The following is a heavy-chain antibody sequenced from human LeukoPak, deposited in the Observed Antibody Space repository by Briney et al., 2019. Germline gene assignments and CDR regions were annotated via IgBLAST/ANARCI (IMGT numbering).Heavy chain of an antibody. CDR2: IYYSGST. CDR1: GGSISSGSYY. CDR3: ARPTTYYDILTGYYGQYYFDY. V-gene: IGHV4-39*01. J-gene: IGHJ4*02. Sequence: SETLSLTCTVSGGSISSGSYYWGWIRQPPGKGLEWIGSIYYSGSTYYNPSLKSRVTISVDTSKNQFSLKLSSVTAADTAVYYCARPTTYYDILTGYYGQYYFDYWGQGTLVTVSS. D-gene: IGHD3-9*01.